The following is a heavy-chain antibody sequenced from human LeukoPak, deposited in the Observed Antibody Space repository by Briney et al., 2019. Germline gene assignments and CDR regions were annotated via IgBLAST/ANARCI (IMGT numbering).Heavy chain of an antibody. V-gene: IGHV4-61*02. CDR1: GGSISSGSYY. CDR2: IYTSGST. Sequence: SQTLSLTCTVSGGSISSGSYYWSWIRQPAGKGLEWIGRIYTSGSTNYNPSLKSRVTISVDTSKNQFSLKLSSVTAADTAVYYCASSIAAAGKVDYWGQGTLVTVSS. D-gene: IGHD6-13*01. CDR3: ASSIAAAGKVDY. J-gene: IGHJ4*02.